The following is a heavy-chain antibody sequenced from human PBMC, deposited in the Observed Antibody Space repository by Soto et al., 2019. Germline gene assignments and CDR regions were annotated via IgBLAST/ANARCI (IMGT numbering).Heavy chain of an antibody. CDR3: ARGVVIINSYSGLDV. CDR1: GFTFNDHY. J-gene: IGHJ6*02. D-gene: IGHD3-9*01. Sequence: EVQLVESGGGLVQPGGSLRLSCAASGFTFNDHYMDWVRQAPGKGLEWVGRSRSKANSYSTDYAASVKGRFTISRDDSENSLYLQMNTLKTEDTAVYYCARGVVIINSYSGLDVWGQGTTVTVSS. CDR2: SRSKANSYST. V-gene: IGHV3-72*01.